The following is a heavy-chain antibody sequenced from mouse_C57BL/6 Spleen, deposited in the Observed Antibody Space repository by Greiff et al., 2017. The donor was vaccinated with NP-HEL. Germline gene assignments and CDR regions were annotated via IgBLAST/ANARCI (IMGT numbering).Heavy chain of an antibody. J-gene: IGHJ4*01. CDR3: ARDGDGYYYAMDY. Sequence: EVQRVESGGDLVKPGGSLKLSCAASGFTFSSYGMSWVRQTPDKRLEWVATISSGGSYTYYPDSVKGRFTISRDNAKNTLYLQMSSLKSEDTAMYYCARDGDGYYYAMDYWGQGTSVTVSS. CDR2: ISSGGSYT. V-gene: IGHV5-6*01. D-gene: IGHD2-3*01. CDR1: GFTFSSYG.